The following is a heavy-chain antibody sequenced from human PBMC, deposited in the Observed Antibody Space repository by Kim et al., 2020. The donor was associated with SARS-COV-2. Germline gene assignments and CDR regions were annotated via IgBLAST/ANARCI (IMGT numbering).Heavy chain of an antibody. CDR3: ARARSGFDY. CDR2: IYYSGST. J-gene: IGHJ4*02. CDR1: GGSISSYY. D-gene: IGHD1-26*01. Sequence: SETLSLTCTVSGGSISSYYWSWIRQPPGKGLEWIGYIYYSGSTNYNPSLKSRVTISVDTSKNQFSLKLSSVTAADTAVYYCARARSGFDYWGQGTLVTVSS. V-gene: IGHV4-59*13.